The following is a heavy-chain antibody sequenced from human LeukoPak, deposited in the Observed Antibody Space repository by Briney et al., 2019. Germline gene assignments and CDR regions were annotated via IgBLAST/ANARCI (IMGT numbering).Heavy chain of an antibody. D-gene: IGHD2-21*01. CDR2: IYTSGST. V-gene: IGHV4-61*02. CDR3: ARESLIMVAASTLLDY. CDR1: GGSISSGSYY. J-gene: IGHJ4*02. Sequence: SETLSLTGTVSGGSISSGSYYWSWIRQPAGKGLEWIGRIYTSGSTNYNPSLKSRVTISVDTSKNQFSLKVSSVTAADTAVYYCARESLIMVAASTLLDYWGQGTLVTVSS.